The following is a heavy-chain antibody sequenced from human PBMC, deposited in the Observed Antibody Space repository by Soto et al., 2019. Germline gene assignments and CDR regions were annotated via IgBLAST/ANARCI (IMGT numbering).Heavy chain of an antibody. CDR3: ARWGSSGYYYYYYYGMDV. CDR2: INHSGST. J-gene: IGHJ6*02. D-gene: IGHD3-22*01. Sequence: SETLSLTCAVYGGSFSGYYWSWIRQPPGKGLEWIGEINHSGSTNYNPSLKSRVTISVGTSKNQFSLKLSPVTAADTAVYYCARWGSSGYYYYYYYGMDVWGQGTTVTVSS. CDR1: GGSFSGYY. V-gene: IGHV4-34*01.